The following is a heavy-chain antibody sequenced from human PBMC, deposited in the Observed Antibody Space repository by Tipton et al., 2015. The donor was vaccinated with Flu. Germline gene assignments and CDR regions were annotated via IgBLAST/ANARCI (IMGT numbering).Heavy chain of an antibody. J-gene: IGHJ4*02. Sequence: TLSLTCTVSSGSINSYYWSWIRQPPGKGLEWIGYIYYSGNTNYSPSLKSRVTISLDTSKNQFSLNLSSVTAADTAVYYCARALRGPVGATLGYWGQGTLVTVSS. V-gene: IGHV4-59*12. CDR3: ARALRGPVGATLGY. D-gene: IGHD1-26*01. CDR2: IYYSGNT. CDR1: SGSINSYY.